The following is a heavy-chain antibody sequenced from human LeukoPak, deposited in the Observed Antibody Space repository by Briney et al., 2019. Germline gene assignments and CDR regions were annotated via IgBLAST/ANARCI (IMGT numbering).Heavy chain of an antibody. V-gene: IGHV3-23*01. Sequence: GGSLRLSCAASGFTFINYAMSWVRQAPGKGLEWVSTISGSGDNTFYADSVKGRFTISRDNSKNTVYLQMNSLRAEDTAVYYCAKNRPAVRGDDRPWGQGSLVTVSS. CDR3: AKNRPAVRGDDRP. CDR2: ISGSGDNT. CDR1: GFTFINYA. J-gene: IGHJ4*02. D-gene: IGHD3-10*01.